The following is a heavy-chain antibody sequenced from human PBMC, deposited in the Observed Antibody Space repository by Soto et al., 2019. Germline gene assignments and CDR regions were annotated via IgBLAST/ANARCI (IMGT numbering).Heavy chain of an antibody. CDR3: ARQTSGYSGFDY. CDR2: IYYSGST. D-gene: IGHD5-12*01. Sequence: SETLSLTCTVSGGSISSSSYYWGWIRQPPGKGLEWIGSIYYSGSTYYNPSLKSRVTISVDTSKNQFSLKLSSVTAADTAVYYCARQTSGYSGFDYWGQGTLVTVSS. V-gene: IGHV4-39*01. J-gene: IGHJ4*02. CDR1: GGSISSSSYY.